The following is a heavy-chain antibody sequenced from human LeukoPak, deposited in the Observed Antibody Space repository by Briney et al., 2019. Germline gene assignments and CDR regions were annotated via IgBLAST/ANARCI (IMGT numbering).Heavy chain of an antibody. CDR3: ARDKSGSFDY. CDR2: IWPSGST. D-gene: IGHD1-26*01. J-gene: IGHJ4*02. V-gene: IGHV4-30-2*06. Sequence: SQTLSLTCSVSGGSISSGPYFWSWIRQSPGQGLEWIGYIWPSGSTNYNPSLSGRVAISLDKSRNHFTLMVTAVTAADTAVYYCARDKSGSFDYWGQGTLVTVSS. CDR1: GGSISSGPYF.